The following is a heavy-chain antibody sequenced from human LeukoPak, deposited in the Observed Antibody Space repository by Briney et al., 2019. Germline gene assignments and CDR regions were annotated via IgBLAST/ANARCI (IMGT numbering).Heavy chain of an antibody. CDR2: ISGTSTAI. Sequence: GGSLRLSCAVSGFTFSSSNMHWVRQAPGKGLEWVSFISGTSTAIYYADSVKGRFTISRDNSKNTLYLQMDSLRDEDTAVYYCARGVTTADYWGQGTLVTVSS. V-gene: IGHV3-48*02. J-gene: IGHJ4*02. CDR1: GFTFSSSN. CDR3: ARGVTTADY. D-gene: IGHD4-11*01.